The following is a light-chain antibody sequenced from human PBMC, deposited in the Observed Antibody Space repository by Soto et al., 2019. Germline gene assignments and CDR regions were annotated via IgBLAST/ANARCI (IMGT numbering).Light chain of an antibody. CDR1: QSVSSSY. J-gene: IGKJ3*01. V-gene: IGKV3-20*01. CDR3: QQYGGSPLIT. Sequence: EIVLTQSPGTLSLSPGERATLSCRASQSVSSSYLAWYQQKPGQAPRLLIYGASNRGTGVPDRFSGSGSGTDFTLTISRLEPEDFAVYYCQQYGGSPLITFGPGTKVDIK. CDR2: GAS.